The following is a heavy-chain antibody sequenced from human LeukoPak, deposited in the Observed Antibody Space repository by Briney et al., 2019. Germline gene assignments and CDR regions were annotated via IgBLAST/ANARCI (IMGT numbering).Heavy chain of an antibody. D-gene: IGHD2-15*01. J-gene: IGHJ6*03. V-gene: IGHV4-59*01. CDR2: IYYSGST. CDR1: GGSISSYY. Sequence: SETLSPTCTVSGGSISSYYWSWIRQPPGKGLEWIGYIYYSGSTNYNPSLKSRVTISVDTSKNQFSLKLSSVTAADTAIYYCARGRGTSGSNRDFYYYYYMDVWGKGTTVTVSS. CDR3: ARGRGTSGSNRDFYYYYYMDV.